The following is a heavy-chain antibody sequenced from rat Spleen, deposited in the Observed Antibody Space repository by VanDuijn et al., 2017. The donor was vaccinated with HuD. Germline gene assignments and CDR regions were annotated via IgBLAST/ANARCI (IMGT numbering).Heavy chain of an antibody. CDR3: AVAGYGY. V-gene: IGHV5-58*01. CDR1: GFTFSRYW. D-gene: IGHD4-3*01. J-gene: IGHJ2*01. CDR2: ISNAGGTT. Sequence: EVQLAETGGGLVQPGRSLKLSCVASGFTFSRYWMYWVRQAPGKGLEWVSSISNAGGTTYYPDFVKGRFTISRDNAENTVYLQMNSLRSEDTATYYWAVAGYGYWGQGVMVTVSS.